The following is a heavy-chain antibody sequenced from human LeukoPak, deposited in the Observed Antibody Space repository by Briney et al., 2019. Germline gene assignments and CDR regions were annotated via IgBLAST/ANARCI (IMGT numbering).Heavy chain of an antibody. D-gene: IGHD1-26*01. J-gene: IGHJ5*02. Sequence: GASVKVSCKASGYTFTGYYMHWVRQAPGQGLEWMGWINPNSGGTNYAQKFQGRVTMTRDTSISTAYMELSRLRSDDTAVYYCAREGVGATFGSWFDPWGQGTLVTVSS. CDR2: INPNSGGT. CDR1: GYTFTGYY. V-gene: IGHV1-2*02. CDR3: AREGVGATFGSWFDP.